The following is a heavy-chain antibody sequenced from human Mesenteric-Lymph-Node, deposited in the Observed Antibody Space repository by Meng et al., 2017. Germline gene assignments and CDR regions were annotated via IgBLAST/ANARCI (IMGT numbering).Heavy chain of an antibody. CDR3: ARGHETYYYYYGMDV. CDR1: GFTFSDYY. Sequence: GESLKISCAASGFTFSDYYMSWIRQAPGKGLEWVSYISSSGSTIYYADSVKGRFTISRDNAKNSLYRHMNSLTAEYTAVYYCARGHETYYYYYGMDVWGQGTTVTVSS. CDR2: ISSSGSTI. V-gene: IGHV3-11*01. J-gene: IGHJ6*02.